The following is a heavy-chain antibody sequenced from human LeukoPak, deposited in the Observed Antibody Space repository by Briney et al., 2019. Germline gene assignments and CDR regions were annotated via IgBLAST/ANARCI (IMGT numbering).Heavy chain of an antibody. CDR1: GYTFTGFY. Sequence: ASVKVSCKASGYTFTGFYIHWVRQAPGQGLEWMGWINPNSGGTNYAQKFQGRVTMTRDTSISTAYMELSSLRSDDTAAYYCARSGYSGSDFNSWGQGTLVTVSS. D-gene: IGHD5-12*01. CDR3: ARSGYSGSDFNS. CDR2: INPNSGGT. J-gene: IGHJ5*02. V-gene: IGHV1-2*02.